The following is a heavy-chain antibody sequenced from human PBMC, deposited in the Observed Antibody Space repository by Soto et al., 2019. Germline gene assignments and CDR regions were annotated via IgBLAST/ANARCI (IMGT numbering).Heavy chain of an antibody. J-gene: IGHJ6*02. V-gene: IGHV4-4*02. D-gene: IGHD3-9*01. Sequence: ETLSLTCAVSGGSISSSNWWNWVRQPPLKGLEWIGESYHSGSTNYNPSLKSRVTVSVDKSKNQFSLKLSSVTAADTAVYYCARDPYYDILTGYYDYYYYGMDVWGQGTTATVS. CDR3: ARDPYYDILTGYYDYYYYGMDV. CDR1: GGSISSSNW. CDR2: SYHSGST.